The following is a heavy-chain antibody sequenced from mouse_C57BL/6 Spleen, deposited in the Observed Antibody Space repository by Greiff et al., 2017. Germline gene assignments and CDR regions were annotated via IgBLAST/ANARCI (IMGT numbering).Heavy chain of an antibody. J-gene: IGHJ2*01. Sequence: QVHVKQPGAELVRPGTSVKLSCKASGYTFTSYWMHWVKQRPGQGLEWIGVIDPSDSYTNYNQKFKGKATLTVDTSSSTAYMQLSSLTSEDSAVYYCARALSDYWGQGTTLTVSS. CDR3: ARALSDY. CDR2: IDPSDSYT. CDR1: GYTFTSYW. V-gene: IGHV1-59*01.